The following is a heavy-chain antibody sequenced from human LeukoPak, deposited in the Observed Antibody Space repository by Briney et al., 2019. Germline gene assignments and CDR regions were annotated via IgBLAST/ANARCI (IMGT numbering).Heavy chain of an antibody. Sequence: PSETLSLTCTVSGVSISTYYWTWIRQPPGKGLEWIGYIYYSGSTNYNPSLKSRVTISVDTSKNQFSLKLSSVTAADTAVYYCARDGAGTTWGDAFDIWGQGTMVTVSS. CDR3: ARDGAGTTWGDAFDI. D-gene: IGHD1-1*01. CDR2: IYYSGST. CDR1: GVSISTYY. J-gene: IGHJ3*02. V-gene: IGHV4-59*01.